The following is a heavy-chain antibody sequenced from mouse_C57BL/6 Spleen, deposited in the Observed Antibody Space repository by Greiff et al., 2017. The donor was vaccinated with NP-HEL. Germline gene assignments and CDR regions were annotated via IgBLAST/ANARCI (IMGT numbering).Heavy chain of an antibody. V-gene: IGHV1-72*01. J-gene: IGHJ2*01. Sequence: VQLQQPGAELVKPGASVKLSCKASGYTFTSYWMHWVKQRPGRGLEWIGRIDPNRGGTKYNEKFKSKATLTVDKPSSTAYMQLSSLTSEDSAVYYCARGGIYYDYDGYYFDYWGQGTTLTVSS. CDR2: IDPNRGGT. CDR3: ARGGIYYDYDGYYFDY. CDR1: GYTFTSYW. D-gene: IGHD2-4*01.